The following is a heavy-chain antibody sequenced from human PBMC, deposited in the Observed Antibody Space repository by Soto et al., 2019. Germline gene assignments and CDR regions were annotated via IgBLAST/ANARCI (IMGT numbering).Heavy chain of an antibody. J-gene: IGHJ4*02. CDR3: SRDSANGWYFFDY. CDR2: VHYSGST. V-gene: IGHV4-59*11. CDR1: DGSINSHY. Sequence: SETLSLTCTVSDGSINSHYWSWIRQPPGKGLEWIGYVHYSGSTNYNPSLKSRVTISLDTSKSQSSLKLISVTAADTAVYFCSRDSANGWYFFDYWGQGTRVTVSS. D-gene: IGHD6-19*01.